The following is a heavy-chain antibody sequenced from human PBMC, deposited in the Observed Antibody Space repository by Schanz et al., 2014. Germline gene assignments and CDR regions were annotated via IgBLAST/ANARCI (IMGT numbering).Heavy chain of an antibody. D-gene: IGHD6-6*01. CDR1: GFTVSANY. J-gene: IGHJ5*02. CDR3: ARGSSASLSRVWFDL. Sequence: VQVVESGGGLVQPGGSLRLSCAVSGFTVSANYMIWVRQPPGKGLEWVSYISSSSSYTNYADSVKGRFTISRDNAKNSLYLQMNSLRAEDTAVYYCARGSSASLSRVWFDLWGQGTLVTVSS. CDR2: ISSSSSYT. V-gene: IGHV3-11*06.